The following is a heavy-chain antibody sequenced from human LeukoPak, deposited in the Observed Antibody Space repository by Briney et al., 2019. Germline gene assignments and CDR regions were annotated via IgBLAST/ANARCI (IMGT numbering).Heavy chain of an antibody. CDR1: GFTFSSYW. Sequence: GGSLKLSCAASGFTFSSYWMSWVRQAPGKGLEWVANIKQDGSEKYYVDSVKGRFTISRDNAKNSLYLQMNSLRAEDTAVYYCARDVLRYFDWLLRSGNWFDPWGQGTLVTVSS. V-gene: IGHV3-7*01. J-gene: IGHJ5*02. CDR2: IKQDGSEK. CDR3: ARDVLRYFDWLLRSGNWFDP. D-gene: IGHD3-9*01.